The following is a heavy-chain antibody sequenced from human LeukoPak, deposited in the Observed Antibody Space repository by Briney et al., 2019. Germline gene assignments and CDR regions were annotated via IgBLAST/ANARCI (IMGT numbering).Heavy chain of an antibody. D-gene: IGHD3-16*01. J-gene: IGHJ4*02. CDR3: ARGLWPYFDF. V-gene: IGHV6-1*01. CDR1: GDSVSGTSVT. Sequence: QTLSLTSAISGDSVSGTSVTWSWIRQSPSSGLEWLGRTYYRSKWYNDYAPSVKGRISVNPDTSKNQFSLQQNSVTPEDTAVYYCARGLWPYFDFWGQGALVTVSS. CDR2: TYYRSKWYN.